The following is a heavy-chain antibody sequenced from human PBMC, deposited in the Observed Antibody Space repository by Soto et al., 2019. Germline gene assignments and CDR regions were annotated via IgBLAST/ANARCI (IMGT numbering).Heavy chain of an antibody. J-gene: IGHJ4*02. Sequence: SETLSLTCAVYGGSFSGYSWTWLCQPPGTGLEWIGEINHSGITNYNPSLKSRVTISVDTSKNQFSLKLTSVTAADTAVYYCARDKITGLFDYWGQGTLVTVYS. V-gene: IGHV4-34*01. D-gene: IGHD2-8*02. CDR2: INHSGIT. CDR3: ARDKITGLFDY. CDR1: GGSFSGYS.